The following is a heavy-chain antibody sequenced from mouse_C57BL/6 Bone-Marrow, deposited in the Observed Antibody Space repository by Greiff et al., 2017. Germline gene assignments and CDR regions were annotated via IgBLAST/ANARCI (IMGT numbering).Heavy chain of an antibody. Sequence: EVQLQQSGPELVKPGASVKISCKASGYTFTDYYMNWVKQSHGKSLEWIGDINPNNGGTSYNQKFKGKATLTVDKSSSTAYMELRSLTSEDSAFYYCAREGLPDAMDDWGQGTSVTVSS. J-gene: IGHJ4*01. CDR1: GYTFTDYY. D-gene: IGHD2-4*01. V-gene: IGHV1-26*01. CDR3: AREGLPDAMDD. CDR2: INPNNGGT.